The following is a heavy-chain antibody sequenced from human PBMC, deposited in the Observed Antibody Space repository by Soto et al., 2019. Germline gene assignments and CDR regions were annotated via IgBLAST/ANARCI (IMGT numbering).Heavy chain of an antibody. V-gene: IGHV3-23*01. D-gene: IGHD2-2*01. CDR3: AKEGSTYWDYYYYGMDV. J-gene: IGHJ6*02. CDR2: ISGSGGST. Sequence: GGSLRLSCAASGFTFSSYAMSWVRQAPGKGLEWVSAISGSGGSTYYADSVKGRFTISRDNSKNTLYLQMNSLRAEDTAVYYCAKEGSTYWDYYYYGMDVWGQGITVTVSS. CDR1: GFTFSSYA.